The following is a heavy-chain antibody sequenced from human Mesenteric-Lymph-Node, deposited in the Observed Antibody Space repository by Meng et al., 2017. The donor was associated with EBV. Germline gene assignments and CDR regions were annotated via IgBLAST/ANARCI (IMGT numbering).Heavy chain of an antibody. Sequence: QVGLWQSGAEVNKPGASVKVSCKTSGYTFTGYNINWVRQATGQGLEWMGWINVISGNTGYAQKFQGRITMTRDTSISTAYMELSSLGSDDTAVYYCARVGNAGAEYSQHWGQGTLVTVSS. CDR3: ARVGNAGAEYSQH. J-gene: IGHJ1*01. D-gene: IGHD1-1*01. CDR1: GYTFTGYN. CDR2: INVISGNT. V-gene: IGHV1-8*01.